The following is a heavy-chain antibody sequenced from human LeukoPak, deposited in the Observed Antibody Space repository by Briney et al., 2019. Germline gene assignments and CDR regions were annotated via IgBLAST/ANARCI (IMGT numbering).Heavy chain of an antibody. CDR2: IYYSGST. D-gene: IGHD1-26*01. V-gene: IGHV4-39*07. Sequence: SETLSLTCTVSGGSISSSSYYWGWIRQPPGKGLEWIGSIYYSGSTYYNPSLKSRVTISVDTSKNQFSLKLSSVTAADTAVYYCARVGGSGSYPVDYWGQGTLVTVSS. J-gene: IGHJ4*02. CDR1: GGSISSSSYY. CDR3: ARVGGSGSYPVDY.